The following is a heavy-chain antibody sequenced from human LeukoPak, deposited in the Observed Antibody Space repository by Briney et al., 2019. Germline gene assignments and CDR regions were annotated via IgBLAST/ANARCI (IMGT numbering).Heavy chain of an antibody. Sequence: GGSLRLSCAVSGFPFSSYSMNWVRQAPGKGLEWVSYISASGSNIYYLDAVKGRFTVSRDNAVNSLFLQMDRPRAEDTAIYYCVRVKGTYFDFWGQGTLVTVSS. CDR2: ISASGSNI. D-gene: IGHD1-1*01. J-gene: IGHJ4*02. V-gene: IGHV3-48*01. CDR3: VRVKGTYFDF. CDR1: GFPFSSYS.